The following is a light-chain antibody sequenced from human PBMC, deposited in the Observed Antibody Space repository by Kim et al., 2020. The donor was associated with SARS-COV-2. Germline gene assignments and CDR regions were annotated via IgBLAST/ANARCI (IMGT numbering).Light chain of an antibody. V-gene: IGKV1-39*01. CDR1: QSISTY. Sequence: DIQMTQSPSSLAASVGDRVTIACRASQSISTYLNWYQQKPGKAPKLLIYAASTLQSGVPSRFSGSGSGTDFTLTISSLEPEDFAVYYCQQRLHWPLTFGGGTKVDIK. J-gene: IGKJ4*01. CDR3: QQRLHWPLT. CDR2: AAS.